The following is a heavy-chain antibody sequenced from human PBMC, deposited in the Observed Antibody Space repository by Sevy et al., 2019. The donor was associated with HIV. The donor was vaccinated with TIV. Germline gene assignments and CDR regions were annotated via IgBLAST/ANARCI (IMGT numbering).Heavy chain of an antibody. CDR2: IKSKTDGGTT. Sequence: GGSLRLSCAASGFTFSNAWMSWVRQAPGKGLEWVGRIKSKTDGGTTDYAAPVKGRFTISRDDSKNTLYLQMNSPKTEDTAVYYCTTATEYSGYVLNFDYWGQGTLVTVSS. D-gene: IGHD5-12*01. V-gene: IGHV3-15*01. J-gene: IGHJ4*02. CDR1: GFTFSNAW. CDR3: TTATEYSGYVLNFDY.